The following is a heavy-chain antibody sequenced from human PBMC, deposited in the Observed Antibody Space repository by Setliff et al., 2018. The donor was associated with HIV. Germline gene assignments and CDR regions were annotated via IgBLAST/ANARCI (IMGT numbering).Heavy chain of an antibody. V-gene: IGHV3-21*01. CDR1: GASIGRRSDC. J-gene: IGHJ4*02. Sequence: ETLSLTCTVSGASIGRRSDCWGWIRQAPGKGLEWVSFISSSSSYIYYADSVKGRFTISRDNAKNSLYLQMNSLRAEDTAVYYCARKDSSSFDYWGQGTLVTVSS. D-gene: IGHD6-13*01. CDR3: ARKDSSSFDY. CDR2: ISSSSSYI.